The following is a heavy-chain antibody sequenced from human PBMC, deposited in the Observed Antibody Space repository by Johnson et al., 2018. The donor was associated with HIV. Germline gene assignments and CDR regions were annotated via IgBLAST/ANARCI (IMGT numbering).Heavy chain of an antibody. CDR2: ISYDGSDK. D-gene: IGHD3-22*01. CDR3: AREGYDSSGYSDAFDI. V-gene: IGHV3-30*04. CDR1: GFTFSSYA. J-gene: IGHJ3*02. Sequence: QVQLVESGGGVVQPGRSLRLSCAGSGFTFSSYAFHWVRQAPAKGLEWVAAISYDGSDKYYADSVKGRFTISRDNSKNTLYLQMNSLRAEDTAVYYCAREGYDSSGYSDAFDIWGQGTMVTVSS.